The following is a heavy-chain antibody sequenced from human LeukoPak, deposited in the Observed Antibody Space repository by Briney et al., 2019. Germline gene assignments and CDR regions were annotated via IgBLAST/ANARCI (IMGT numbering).Heavy chain of an antibody. D-gene: IGHD6-6*01. CDR1: GGSMSSHY. V-gene: IGHV4-59*11. Sequence: PSETLSLTCTVSGGSMSSHYWSWIRQPPGKGLEWIGYIYYRGDASYNPSLQSRLIILVDTSKNQFSLTLSSVTAADTAVYYCARAKDSSSSAFDYWGQGTLVTVSS. CDR2: IYYRGDA. CDR3: ARAKDSSSSAFDY. J-gene: IGHJ4*02.